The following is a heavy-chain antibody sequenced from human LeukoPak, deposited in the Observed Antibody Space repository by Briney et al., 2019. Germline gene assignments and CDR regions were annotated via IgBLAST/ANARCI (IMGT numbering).Heavy chain of an antibody. CDR1: GYTFTSYY. Sequence: AASVKVSCKASGYTFTSYYMHWVRQAPGQGLEWMGIINPSGGSTSYAQKFQGRVTITADESTSTAYMELSSLRSEDTAVYYCARDPARDGYTHFDYWGQGTLVTVSS. CDR3: ARDPARDGYTHFDY. J-gene: IGHJ4*02. CDR2: INPSGGST. D-gene: IGHD5-24*01. V-gene: IGHV1-46*01.